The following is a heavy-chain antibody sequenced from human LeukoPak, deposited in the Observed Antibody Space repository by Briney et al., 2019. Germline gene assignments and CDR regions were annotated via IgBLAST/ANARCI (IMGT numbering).Heavy chain of an antibody. CDR1: GASISGYF. V-gene: IGHV4-59*08. J-gene: IGHJ4*02. Sequence: SETLSLTCTVSGASISGYFGSWIRQPPGKGPEWIGFIHYSGSANYNPSLESRLTTSADTSKNQFSLKLSSVVAADTAVYYCARHSDGGAKLRLDYWGRGTLVTVSS. CDR3: ARHSDGGAKLRLDY. CDR2: IHYSGSA. D-gene: IGHD2-8*02.